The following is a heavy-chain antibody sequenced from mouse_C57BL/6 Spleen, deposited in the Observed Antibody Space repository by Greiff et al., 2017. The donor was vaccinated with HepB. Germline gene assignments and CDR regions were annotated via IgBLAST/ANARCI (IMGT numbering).Heavy chain of an antibody. CDR1: GYTFTSYW. CDR2: IDPSDSET. CDR3: ARSPSLRAWFAY. D-gene: IGHD1-1*01. V-gene: IGHV1-52*01. J-gene: IGHJ3*01. Sequence: QVQLKQPGAELVRPGSSVKLSCKASGYTFTSYWMHWVKQRPIQGLEWIGNIDPSDSETHYNQKFKDKATLTVDKSSSTAYMQLSSLTSEDSAVYYCARSPSLRAWFAYWGQGTLVTVSA.